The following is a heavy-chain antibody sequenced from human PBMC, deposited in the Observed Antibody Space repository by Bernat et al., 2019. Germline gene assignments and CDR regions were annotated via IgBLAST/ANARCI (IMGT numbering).Heavy chain of an antibody. J-gene: IGHJ4*02. CDR2: IPTSGST. V-gene: IGHV4-61*02. CDR1: GVSMSSGFYY. Sequence: QVQLQESGPGLVKPLQTLSLTCTVSGVSMSSGFYYWNWIRQPAGKGLEWIGRIPTSGSTNYNPSIKNRVTISRDTSKNQFSLKLRSVTAADTAVYYGARDDVGVVESAYWGQGSLVTVSS. D-gene: IGHD2-21*02. CDR3: ARDDVGVVESAY.